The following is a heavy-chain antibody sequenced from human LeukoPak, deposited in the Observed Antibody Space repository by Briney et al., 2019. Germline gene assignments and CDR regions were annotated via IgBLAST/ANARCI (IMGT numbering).Heavy chain of an antibody. V-gene: IGHV3-48*01. CDR1: GFTFSSYS. CDR3: ARYTSNVVGKRHYFDY. Sequence: GGSLRLSCAASGFTFSSYSMNWVRQAPGKGLEWVSYISSSSSTIYYADSVKGRFTISRDNAKNSLYLQMNSLRAEDTAVYYCARYTSNVVGKRHYFDYWGQGTLVTVSS. D-gene: IGHD1-26*01. J-gene: IGHJ4*02. CDR2: ISSSSSTI.